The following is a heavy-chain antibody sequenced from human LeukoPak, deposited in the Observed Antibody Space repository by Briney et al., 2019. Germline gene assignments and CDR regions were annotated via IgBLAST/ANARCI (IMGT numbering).Heavy chain of an antibody. Sequence: SETLSLTCTVSGASIRSGDYYWSWIRQPPGKGLEWTGYIYDSGSTYYNPSLKSRITIPVGTSENRFSLKLSSVTATDTAVYYCARDCSGGSCYGAFDIWGQGTMVTVSS. CDR3: ARDCSGGSCYGAFDI. J-gene: IGHJ3*02. D-gene: IGHD2-15*01. V-gene: IGHV4-30-4*01. CDR2: IYDSGST. CDR1: GASIRSGDYY.